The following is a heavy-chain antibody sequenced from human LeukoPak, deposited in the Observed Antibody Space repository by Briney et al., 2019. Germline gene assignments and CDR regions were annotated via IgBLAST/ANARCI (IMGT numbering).Heavy chain of an antibody. CDR2: IYTSGST. D-gene: IGHD3-3*01. CDR3: ARDGARFDWFDP. J-gene: IGHJ5*02. CDR1: GGYISSGSYY. V-gene: IGHV4-61*02. Sequence: SETLSLTCTVSGGYISSGSYYWSWIRQPAGKGLERIGRIYTSGSTNYNPSLKSRVTISVDTSKNQFSLKLSSVTAADTAVYYCARDGARFDWFDPWGQGTLVTVSS.